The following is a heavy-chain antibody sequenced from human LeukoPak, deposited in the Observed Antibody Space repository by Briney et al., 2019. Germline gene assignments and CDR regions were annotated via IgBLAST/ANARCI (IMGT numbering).Heavy chain of an antibody. D-gene: IGHD2-21*01. CDR3: ARSPPDINSLDY. Sequence: SETLSLTCSVSGVSISGYYWNWIGQPAGKGLEWIGRFYSSGNANYNPSLESRVAMSVDTSKNQFSLKLSSVTAADTAVYFCARSPPDINSLDYWGQGTLVTVSS. J-gene: IGHJ4*02. CDR2: FYSSGNA. CDR1: GVSISGYY. V-gene: IGHV4-4*07.